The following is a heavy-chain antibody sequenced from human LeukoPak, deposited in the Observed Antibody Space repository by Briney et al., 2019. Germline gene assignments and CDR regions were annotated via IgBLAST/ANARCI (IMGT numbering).Heavy chain of an antibody. V-gene: IGHV1-2*02. Sequence: ASVTVSCRASGYTFTAYYMHWVRQAPGQGLEWMGWINPNSGGTKYAQKFQGRVTMTRDTSISTAYMELSRLTSDDTAVYYCARYGSSSYFDPWGQGTLVTVSS. D-gene: IGHD6-13*01. CDR2: INPNSGGT. CDR1: GYTFTAYY. J-gene: IGHJ5*02. CDR3: ARYGSSSYFDP.